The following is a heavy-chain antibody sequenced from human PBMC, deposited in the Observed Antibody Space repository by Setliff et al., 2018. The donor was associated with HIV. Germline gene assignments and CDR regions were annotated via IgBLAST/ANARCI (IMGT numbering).Heavy chain of an antibody. CDR2: IIGIFDTP. CDR3: ARGTPVGTIWNYYSYMDL. J-gene: IGHJ6*03. Sequence: GASVKVSCKASGGTLSSYVVSWVRQAPGQGLEWMGGIIGIFDTPKYAQKFQGRVTITADESTNTAYMELRSLRSEDTAVYYCARGTPVGTIWNYYSYMDLWGKVTTVTVSS. V-gene: IGHV1-69*13. D-gene: IGHD3-3*01. CDR1: GGTLSSYV.